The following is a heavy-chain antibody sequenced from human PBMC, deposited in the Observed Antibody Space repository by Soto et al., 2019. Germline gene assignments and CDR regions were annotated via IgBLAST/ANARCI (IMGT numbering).Heavy chain of an antibody. D-gene: IGHD1-20*01. J-gene: IGHJ3*01. CDR1: GYTFGDYA. V-gene: IGHV3-23*01. CDR2: IGPTEAHA. Sequence: PGGSLRLSXVASGYTFGDYAMRWVRQAPGKGLEWVSAIGPTEAHARAYAHSVKGRFTISRDNSRNTPYLQMTKLRAEDTAVYYCAKDAIAYNGKDDAFDLWGQGTMVTVSS. CDR3: AKDAIAYNGKDDAFDL.